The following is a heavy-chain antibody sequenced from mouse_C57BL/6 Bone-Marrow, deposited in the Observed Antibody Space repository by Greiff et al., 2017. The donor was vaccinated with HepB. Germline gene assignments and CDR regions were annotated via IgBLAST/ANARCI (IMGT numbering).Heavy chain of an antibody. J-gene: IGHJ3*01. D-gene: IGHD2-4*01. CDR2: ISSGGDYI. Sequence: EVQLVESGEGLVKPGGSLKLSCAASGFTFSSYAMSWVRQTPEKRLEWVAYISSGGDYIYYADTVKGRFTISRDNARNTLYLQMSSLKSEDTAMYYCTRPYDYEAWFAYWGQGTLVTVSA. CDR1: GFTFSSYA. V-gene: IGHV5-9-1*02. CDR3: TRPYDYEAWFAY.